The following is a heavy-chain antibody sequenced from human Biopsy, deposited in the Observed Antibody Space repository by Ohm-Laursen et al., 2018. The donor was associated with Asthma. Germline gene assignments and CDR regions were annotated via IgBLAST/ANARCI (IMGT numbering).Heavy chain of an antibody. CDR3: AHTVPLQTDYFPSYFDY. CDR1: GFSLDNRGVG. V-gene: IGHV2-5*01. J-gene: IGHJ4*01. CDR2: MYSREVT. Sequence: TQTLTLTSDFSGFSLDNRGVGVAWIRQSPGKAPEWLGVMYSREVTTYSPTQRGRLTITKDATKSLVVLIINKAYPVDTGTYFCAHTVPLQTDYFPSYFDYWSLGTLVSVSS. D-gene: IGHD3-9*01.